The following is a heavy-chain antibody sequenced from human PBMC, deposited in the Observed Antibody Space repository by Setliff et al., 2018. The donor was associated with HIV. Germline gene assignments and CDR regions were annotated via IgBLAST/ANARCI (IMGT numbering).Heavy chain of an antibody. CDR2: INPKSDGT. J-gene: IGHJ4*02. Sequence: ASVKVSCKSSGYSFTDYYIHWVRQAPGQGLEWMGWINPKSDGTNYAQKFQGWITMTRDTSISTAYMELSRLRSDDSAVYYCARGMDYYDTSGYYQYYFDYWGQGTLVTVS. D-gene: IGHD3-22*01. CDR3: ARGMDYYDTSGYYQYYFDY. V-gene: IGHV1-2*04. CDR1: GYSFTDYY.